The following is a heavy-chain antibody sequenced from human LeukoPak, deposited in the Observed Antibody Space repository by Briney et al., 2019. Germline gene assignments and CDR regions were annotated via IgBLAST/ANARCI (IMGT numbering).Heavy chain of an antibody. D-gene: IGHD3-10*01. CDR3: AREEHRNRDPSGGYYYIDV. CDR2: IFYSGST. Sequence: SETLSLTCAVSGGSINSYYWSWIRQPPGKTLEWIGYIFYSGSTNYNPSLKGRVTISGDTSKNQFSLNLNSVTAADTAVYYCAREEHRNRDPSGGYYYIDVWGKGTTVTVSS. CDR1: GGSINSYY. J-gene: IGHJ6*03. V-gene: IGHV4-59*01.